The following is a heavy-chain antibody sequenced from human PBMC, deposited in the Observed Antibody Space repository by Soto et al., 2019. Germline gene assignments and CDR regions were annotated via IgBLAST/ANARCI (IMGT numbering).Heavy chain of an antibody. J-gene: IGHJ5*02. Sequence: ASVKVSCKASGGTFSSYAISWVRQAPGQGLEWMGGIIPIFGTANYAQKCQGRVTITADESTSTAYMELSSLRCEDTAVYYCARGYDSSGYTGPGWFDPWGQGTLVTVSS. CDR3: ARGYDSSGYTGPGWFDP. D-gene: IGHD3-22*01. CDR2: IIPIFGTA. CDR1: GGTFSSYA. V-gene: IGHV1-69*13.